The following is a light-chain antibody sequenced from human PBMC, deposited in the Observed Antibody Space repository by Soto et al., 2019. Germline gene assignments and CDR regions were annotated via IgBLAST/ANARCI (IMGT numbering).Light chain of an antibody. J-gene: IGLJ1*01. CDR1: KSDVGGYNY. V-gene: IGLV2-11*01. Sequence: QSALTQPRSVSGSPGQSVTISCTGTKSDVGGYNYVSWYQHHPGKAPKLGISDVTERPSGVPDRFSGSKSGNTASLTISGLQADDEADYFCCSYADTYVFGTGTKVTVL. CDR2: DVT. CDR3: CSYADTYV.